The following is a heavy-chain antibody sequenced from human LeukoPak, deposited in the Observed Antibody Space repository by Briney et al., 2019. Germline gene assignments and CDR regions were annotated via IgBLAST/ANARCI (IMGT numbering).Heavy chain of an antibody. CDR3: ARGYYDSSGYSNAFDL. CDR2: IYYSGST. Sequence: SETLSLTCTVSGVSISSSNSYWGWIRQPPGKGLEWIGSIYYSGSTNYNPSLKSRVTISVDTSKNQFSLKLSSVTAADTAVYYCARGYYDSSGYSNAFDLWGQGTMVIVSS. V-gene: IGHV4-39*07. CDR1: GVSISSSNSY. J-gene: IGHJ3*01. D-gene: IGHD3-22*01.